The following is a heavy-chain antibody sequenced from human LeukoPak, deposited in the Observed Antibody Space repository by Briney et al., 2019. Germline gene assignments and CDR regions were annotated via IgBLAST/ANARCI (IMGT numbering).Heavy chain of an antibody. V-gene: IGHV4-59*01. CDR2: IYYSGST. CDR1: GGSISSYY. CDR3: ARSEVFNAFDI. J-gene: IGHJ3*02. Sequence: SETLSLTCTVSGGSISSYYWSWIRQPPGKGLEWIGYIYYSGSTNYNPSLKSRVTISVDTSKNQFSLKLSSVTAADTAVYYCARSEVFNAFDIWGQGTMVTVSS.